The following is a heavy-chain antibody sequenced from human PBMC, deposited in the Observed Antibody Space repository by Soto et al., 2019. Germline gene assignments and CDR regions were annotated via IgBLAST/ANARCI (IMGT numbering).Heavy chain of an antibody. D-gene: IGHD6-13*01. J-gene: IGHJ1*01. Sequence: GGSLRLSCAASGFTFDDYATHWVRQVPGKGLEWVSGINWNSGSIGYGDSVKGRFAISRDNAKNSLHLQMNSLSAEDTAFYYCVKDESINWYSGHFRHWGQGTLVTVSS. CDR2: INWNSGSI. CDR1: GFTFDDYA. V-gene: IGHV3-9*01. CDR3: VKDESINWYSGHFRH.